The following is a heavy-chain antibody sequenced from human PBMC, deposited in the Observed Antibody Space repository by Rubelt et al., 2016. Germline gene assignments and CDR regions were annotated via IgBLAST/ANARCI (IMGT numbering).Heavy chain of an antibody. Sequence: EVQLVQSGAEVKKPGESLKISCQGSGYSFIPYWIGWVRQMPGKGLEWVGIIYPGDSDTRYSPSFQGQVTISAESSIGTAHLHGGTLKSSGTATYFCARQPAEGWFDSWGQGTLVTVSS. J-gene: IGHJ5*01. CDR1: GYSFIPYW. CDR2: IYPGDSDT. V-gene: IGHV5-51*01. CDR3: ARQPAEGWFDS. D-gene: IGHD2-2*01.